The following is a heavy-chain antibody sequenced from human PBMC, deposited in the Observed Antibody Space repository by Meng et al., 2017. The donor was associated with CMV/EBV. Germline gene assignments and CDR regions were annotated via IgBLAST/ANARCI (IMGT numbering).Heavy chain of an antibody. CDR2: IGTACDT. CDR3: ARGASSTDAFDF. V-gene: IGHV3-13*01. Sequence: GESLKLSFAASGFTFSNYDMHWVRQATGKGLEWVSSIGTACDTYYPGYVKGRFSITRENAKNSLYLQINSRRAGDPAVYYCARGASSTDAFDFWGPGTVVTVSS. J-gene: IGHJ3*01. D-gene: IGHD6-6*01. CDR1: GFTFSNYD.